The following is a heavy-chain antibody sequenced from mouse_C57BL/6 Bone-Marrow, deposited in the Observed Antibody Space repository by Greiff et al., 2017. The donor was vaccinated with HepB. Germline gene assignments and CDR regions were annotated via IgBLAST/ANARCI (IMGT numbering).Heavy chain of an antibody. D-gene: IGHD1-1*01. CDR2: IRSKSNNYAT. Sequence: EVKLVESGGGLVQPKGSLKLSCAASGFSFNTYAMNWVRQAPGKGLEWVARIRSKSNNYATYYADSVKDRFTISRDDSESMLYLQMNNLKTEDTAMYYCVRPYGSSYAWFAYWGQGTLVTVSA. V-gene: IGHV10-1*01. J-gene: IGHJ3*01. CDR1: GFSFNTYA. CDR3: VRPYGSSYAWFAY.